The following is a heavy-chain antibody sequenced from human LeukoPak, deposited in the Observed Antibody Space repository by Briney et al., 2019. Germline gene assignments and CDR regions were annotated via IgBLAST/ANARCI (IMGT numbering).Heavy chain of an antibody. CDR2: ISWNSGSI. J-gene: IGHJ6*02. CDR1: GFTFDDYA. Sequence: GGSLRLSCAASGFTFDDYAMHWVRQAPGKGLEWVSGISWNSGSIGYADSVKGRFTISRDNAKNSLYLQMNSLRAEDTALYYCAKGIGSYLFYGMDVWGQGTTVTVSS. D-gene: IGHD3-16*02. V-gene: IGHV3-9*01. CDR3: AKGIGSYLFYGMDV.